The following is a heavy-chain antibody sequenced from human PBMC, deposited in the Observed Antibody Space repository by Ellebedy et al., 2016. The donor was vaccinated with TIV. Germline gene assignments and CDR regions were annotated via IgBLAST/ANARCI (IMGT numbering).Heavy chain of an antibody. Sequence: GGSLRLSXAASGFTFSGSTMHWVRQASGKGLEWVGRIRNKANSYATAYTASVRGRFTISRDDSKNTAYLQMNSLKTEDTAVYYCTRPGTRSGWFIEQDYAFDIWGQGTMVTVSS. V-gene: IGHV3-73*01. CDR3: TRPGTRSGWFIEQDYAFDI. D-gene: IGHD6-19*01. J-gene: IGHJ3*02. CDR2: IRNKANSYAT. CDR1: GFTFSGST.